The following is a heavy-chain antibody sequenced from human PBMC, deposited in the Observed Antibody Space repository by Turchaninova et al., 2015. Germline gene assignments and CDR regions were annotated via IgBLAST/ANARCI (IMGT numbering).Heavy chain of an antibody. J-gene: IGHJ4*02. V-gene: IGHV2-5*02. CDR2: IYLDDDK. Sequence: QITLKESGPTLMEPTQTITLTCPFSGYPLSTRVVGVGWLRQPPVKALEWLPLIYLDDDKPYSPSLRSRLSVTKATSNNRVVLAMTNVDPADTATYYCAHRRDGYNWDSASFDFWGQGTLVTVPS. CDR1: GYPLSTRVVG. D-gene: IGHD1-7*01. CDR3: AHRRDGYNWDSASFDF.